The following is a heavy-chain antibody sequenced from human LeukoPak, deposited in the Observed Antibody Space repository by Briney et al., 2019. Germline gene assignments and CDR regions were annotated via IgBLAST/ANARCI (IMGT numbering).Heavy chain of an antibody. D-gene: IGHD5-24*01. CDR3: ARNTINWFDP. CDR2: INPNSGGT. Sequence: GASVQVSCKASGYTFTDYYMHWVRQAPGQGLEWMGWINPNSGGTNYAQKFQGRVSMTRDTSNSTAYMELSRLRSDDTAVYYCARNTINWFDPWGQGVLVTVSS. J-gene: IGHJ5*02. CDR1: GYTFTDYY. V-gene: IGHV1-2*02.